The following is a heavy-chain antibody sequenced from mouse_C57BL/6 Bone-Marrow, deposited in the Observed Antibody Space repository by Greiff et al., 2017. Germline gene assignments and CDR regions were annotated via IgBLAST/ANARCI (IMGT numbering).Heavy chain of an antibody. CDR3: AEGNYDHDGYYARDY. CDR2: INPNYGTT. Sequence: VQLQQSGPELVKPGASVKISCKASGYSFTDYNMNWVKQSNGKSLEWIGVINPNYGTTSYNQKFKGKATLTVDQSSSTAYMQLNSLTSEDSAVYNGAEGNYDHDGYYARDYWGQGTSLTVST. CDR1: GYSFTDYN. J-gene: IGHJ4*01. V-gene: IGHV1-39*01. D-gene: IGHD2-4*01.